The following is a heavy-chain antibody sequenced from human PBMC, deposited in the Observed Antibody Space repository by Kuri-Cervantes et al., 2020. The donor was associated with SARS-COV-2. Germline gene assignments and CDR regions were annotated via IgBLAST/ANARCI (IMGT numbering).Heavy chain of an antibody. CDR2: ISNDGSNK. V-gene: IGHV3-30-3*01. CDR3: ARERVGVPDY. J-gene: IGHJ4*02. Sequence: GESLKISCAASGFTFSTCAMHWVRQVPGKGLEWAAVISNDGSNKNYTDSVKGRFTISRDNSKNTLYLQMNSLRTEDTAVFYCARERVGVPDYWGQGTLVTVSS. CDR1: GFTFSTCA. D-gene: IGHD2-21*01.